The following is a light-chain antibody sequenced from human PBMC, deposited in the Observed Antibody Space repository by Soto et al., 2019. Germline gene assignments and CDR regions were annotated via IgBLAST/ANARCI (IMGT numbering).Light chain of an antibody. Sequence: DIQMTQSPSTLSSSVGDIVTITCRASQSISSWLAWYQQKPGKAPKLLXYKASTLKSGVPSRFRGSGSGTEFTLTISSLQPDDFETYYCQHYNSYSEAFGQGTKVDIK. CDR2: KAS. CDR1: QSISSW. CDR3: QHYNSYSEA. V-gene: IGKV1-5*03. J-gene: IGKJ1*01.